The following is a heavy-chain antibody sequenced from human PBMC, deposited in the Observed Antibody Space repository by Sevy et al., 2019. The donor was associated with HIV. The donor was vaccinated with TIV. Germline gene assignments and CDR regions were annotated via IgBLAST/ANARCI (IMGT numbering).Heavy chain of an antibody. CDR3: AKDCCGDSIRYFDY. CDR1: GFTFSSYA. J-gene: IGHJ4*02. CDR2: ISGSGGST. D-gene: IGHD3-10*01. Sequence: GGSLRLSCAASGFTFSSYAMSWVRQAPGTGLEWVSAISGSGGSTYYADSVKGRFTISRDNSKNTLYLQMNSLRAEDTAVYYCAKDCCGDSIRYFDYWGQRTLVTVSS. V-gene: IGHV3-23*01.